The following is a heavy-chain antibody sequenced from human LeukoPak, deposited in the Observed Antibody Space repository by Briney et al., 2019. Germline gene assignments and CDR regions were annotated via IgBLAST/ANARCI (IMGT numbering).Heavy chain of an antibody. CDR3: ARNMDY. CDR1: GGSISSYY. CDR2: IYYSGST. Sequence: SETLSLTCTVSGGSISSYYWSWIRQPPGKGLEWIGYIYYSGSTNYNPSLKSRVTISVDTSKNQFSLKLSSVTAADTAVYYCARNMDYWGQGTLVTVSS. J-gene: IGHJ4*02. V-gene: IGHV4-59*08.